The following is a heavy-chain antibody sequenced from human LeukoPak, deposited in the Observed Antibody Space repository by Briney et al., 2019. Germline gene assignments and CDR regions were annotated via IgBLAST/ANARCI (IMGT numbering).Heavy chain of an antibody. V-gene: IGHV3-23*01. CDR1: GFTFSCYA. J-gene: IGHJ4*02. CDR3: AKEPDYGDYFDY. Sequence: GGSLRLSCAASGFTFSCYAMSWVRQAPGKGLEWVSTISGSGGSTYYADSVKGRFTISRDNSKNTLYLQVNSLRAEDTAVYYCAKEPDYGDYFDYWGQGTLVTVSS. CDR2: ISGSGGST. D-gene: IGHD4-17*01.